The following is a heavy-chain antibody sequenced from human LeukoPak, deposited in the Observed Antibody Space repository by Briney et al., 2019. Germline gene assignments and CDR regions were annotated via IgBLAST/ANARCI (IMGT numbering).Heavy chain of an antibody. J-gene: IGHJ4*02. Sequence: GESLKISCEGSGYSFTSSWIGWVRQMPGQRLECMGIIYPGDSDIRSSPSFQGQVTISADKSITTAYLQWSSLKASDTAIYYCARGLYCSGGSCRFDYWGQGTLVTVSS. CDR1: GYSFTSSW. D-gene: IGHD2-15*01. CDR2: IYPGDSDI. V-gene: IGHV5-51*01. CDR3: ARGLYCSGGSCRFDY.